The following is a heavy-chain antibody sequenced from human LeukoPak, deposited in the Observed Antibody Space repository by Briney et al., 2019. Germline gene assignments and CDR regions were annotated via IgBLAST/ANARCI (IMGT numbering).Heavy chain of an antibody. Sequence: GGSLRLSCAASGFTFKTHAMSWVRQAPGKGLEWVSRIDDSGVIRSYADSVKGRFTISRDNSKMTLTLQMNSLRAEDTAVYYCARALSAWGQGTLVTVSS. CDR1: GFTFKTHA. D-gene: IGHD3-3*01. CDR2: IDDSGVIR. J-gene: IGHJ4*02. CDR3: ARALSA. V-gene: IGHV3-23*01.